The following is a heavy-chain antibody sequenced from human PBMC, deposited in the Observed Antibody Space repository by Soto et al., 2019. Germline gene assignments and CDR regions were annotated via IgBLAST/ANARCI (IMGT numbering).Heavy chain of an antibody. Sequence: ASVKVSCKASGYTFTGYSMHWVRQAPGQGLEWMGWINPNSGGTNYAQKFQGWVTMTRDTSISTAYMELSRLRSDDTAVYYCARAVYSSSWLDYWGQGTLVTVSS. CDR1: GYTFTGYS. V-gene: IGHV1-2*04. J-gene: IGHJ4*02. CDR2: INPNSGGT. CDR3: ARAVYSSSWLDY. D-gene: IGHD6-13*01.